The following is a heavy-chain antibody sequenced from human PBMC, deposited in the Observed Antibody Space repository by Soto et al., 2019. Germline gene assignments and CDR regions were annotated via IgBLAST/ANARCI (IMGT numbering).Heavy chain of an antibody. CDR3: ARVSQSFIEYSQH. CDR2: ISGSGYTSDVGPTI. CDR1: GFTFSSYE. V-gene: IGHV3-48*03. J-gene: IGHJ1*01. Sequence: GGSLRLSCAAPGFTFSSYEMIWVRQAPGKGLEWVSYISGSGYTSDVGPTIHYADSVKGRFTISRNNAKNLLYLQMNSLRVEDTAVYYCARVSQSFIEYSQHWGQGTLVTVSS. D-gene: IGHD3-16*02.